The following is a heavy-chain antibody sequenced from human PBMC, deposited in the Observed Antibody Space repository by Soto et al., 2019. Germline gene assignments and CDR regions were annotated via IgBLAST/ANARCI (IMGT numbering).Heavy chain of an antibody. CDR3: TKSVVGSCSTTSCRWFDP. D-gene: IGHD2-2*03. CDR1: GFTFRSYV. J-gene: IGHJ5*02. V-gene: IGHV3-23*01. CDR2: ISADGEST. Sequence: PGGSLRLSCNASGFTFRSYVMSWVRQTPGKGLEWVSSISADGESTPYADSVKGRFTISRDNSKNTLSLQMNSLRAEDTAVYYCTKSVVGSCSTTSCRWFDPWGQGTLVSVSS.